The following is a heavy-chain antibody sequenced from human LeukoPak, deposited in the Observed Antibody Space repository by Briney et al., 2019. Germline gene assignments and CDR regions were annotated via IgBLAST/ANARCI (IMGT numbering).Heavy chain of an antibody. CDR2: INHSGST. V-gene: IGHV4-34*01. Sequence: SETLSLTSAVYGGSFSGYYWSWIRQPPGKGLEWIGEINHSGSTNYNPSLKSRVTISVDTSKNQFSLKLSSVTASDTAVYYCARAFYPGYYSYMAVWGKGTTVTVSS. CDR3: ARAFYPGYYSYMAV. CDR1: GGSFSGYY. J-gene: IGHJ6*03. D-gene: IGHD3-3*02.